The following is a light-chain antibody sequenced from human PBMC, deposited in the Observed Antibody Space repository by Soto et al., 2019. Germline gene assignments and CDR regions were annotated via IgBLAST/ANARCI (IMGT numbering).Light chain of an antibody. V-gene: IGLV3-21*02. J-gene: IGLJ7*01. CDR3: QVWDSSSDRAV. CDR1: NIESRS. Sequence: SYELTQPPSVSAAPGQTAKITCGGNNIESRSVHWYQQKPGQAPVLVVYEDSDRPSGIPERFSGSNSGNTATLTISRVEAGDEADYYCQVWDSSSDRAVFGGGTPLTVL. CDR2: EDS.